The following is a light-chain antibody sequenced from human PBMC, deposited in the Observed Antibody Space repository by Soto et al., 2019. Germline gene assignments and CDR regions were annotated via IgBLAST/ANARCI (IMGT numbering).Light chain of an antibody. CDR1: QSVSSK. Sequence: EIVMTQSPATLPLSPGQRATLSCRASQSVSSKLAWYQQRPGQAPRLLIYSASTRATGIPARFSGSGSGTEFTLTISSLQSEDFAVYYCHQYNHWLTWTFGQGTKV. CDR3: HQYNHWLTWT. CDR2: SAS. V-gene: IGKV3-15*01. J-gene: IGKJ1*01.